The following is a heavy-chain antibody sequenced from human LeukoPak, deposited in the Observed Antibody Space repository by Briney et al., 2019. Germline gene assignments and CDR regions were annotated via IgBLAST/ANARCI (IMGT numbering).Heavy chain of an antibody. CDR1: GFTFSSYA. D-gene: IGHD6-19*01. Sequence: PGGSLRLSCAASGFTFSSYAMHWVRQAPGKGLEWVAVISYDGSNKYYADSVKGRFTISRDNSKNTLYLQMNSLRAEDTAVYYCARAGAAVAGYFDYWGQGTLVTVSS. CDR3: ARAGAAVAGYFDY. J-gene: IGHJ4*02. CDR2: ISYDGSNK. V-gene: IGHV3-30-3*01.